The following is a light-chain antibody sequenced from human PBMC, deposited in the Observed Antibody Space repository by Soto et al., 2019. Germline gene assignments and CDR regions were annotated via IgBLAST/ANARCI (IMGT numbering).Light chain of an antibody. CDR3: CSYAGSSTFYV. Sequence: QSAXTQPASLSGSPGQSITISCTGTSSDVGSYNLVSWYQQHPGKAPKLMIYEVIKRPSGVSNRFSGSKSGNTASLTISGLQAEDEADYYCCSYAGSSTFYVFGTGTKVTVL. CDR2: EVI. J-gene: IGLJ1*01. CDR1: SSDVGSYNL. V-gene: IGLV2-23*02.